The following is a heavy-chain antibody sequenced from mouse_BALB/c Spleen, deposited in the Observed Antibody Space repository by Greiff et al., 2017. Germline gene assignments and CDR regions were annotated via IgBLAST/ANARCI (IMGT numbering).Heavy chain of an antibody. J-gene: IGHJ2*01. CDR3: ARGPSSVYFDY. Sequence: EVKVVESGGGLVQPGGSLKLSCAASGFTFSSYGMSWVRQTPDKRLELVATINSNGGSTYYPDSVKGRFTISRDNAKNTLYLQMSSLKSEDTAMYYCARGPSSVYFDYWGQGTTLTVSS. D-gene: IGHD6-1*01. CDR1: GFTFSSYG. V-gene: IGHV5-6-3*01. CDR2: INSNGGST.